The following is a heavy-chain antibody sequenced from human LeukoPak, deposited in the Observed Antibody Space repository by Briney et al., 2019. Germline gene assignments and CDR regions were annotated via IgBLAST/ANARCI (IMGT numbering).Heavy chain of an antibody. CDR2: INPSGGST. J-gene: IGHJ4*02. CDR1: GYTFTSYY. CDR3: ARVSYDSSGYFDYFDY. Sequence: ASVKVSCKASGYTFTSYYMHWVRQAPGQGLEWMGIINPSGGSTSCAQKFQGRVTMTRDTSTSTVYMELSSLRSEDTAVYYCARVSYDSSGYFDYFDYWGQGTLVTVSS. D-gene: IGHD3-22*01. V-gene: IGHV1-46*01.